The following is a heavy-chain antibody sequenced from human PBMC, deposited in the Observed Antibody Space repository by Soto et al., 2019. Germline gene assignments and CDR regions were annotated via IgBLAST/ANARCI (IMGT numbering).Heavy chain of an antibody. V-gene: IGHV3-30-3*01. Sequence: QVQLVESGGGVVQPGRSLRLSCAASGFTFSSYAMHWVRQAPGKGLEWVAVISYDGSNKYYADSVKGRFTISRDNSKITLYLQMNSLRAEDTAVYYCARDHDSSGYYYPNWFDPWGQGTLVTVSS. CDR2: ISYDGSNK. CDR3: ARDHDSSGYYYPNWFDP. CDR1: GFTFSSYA. D-gene: IGHD3-22*01. J-gene: IGHJ5*02.